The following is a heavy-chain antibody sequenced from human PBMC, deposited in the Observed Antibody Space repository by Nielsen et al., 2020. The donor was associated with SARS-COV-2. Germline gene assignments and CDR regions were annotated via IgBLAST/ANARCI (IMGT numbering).Heavy chain of an antibody. V-gene: IGHV3-11*05. CDR2: ISSSSSYT. CDR3: ARVHDYGDYALDY. D-gene: IGHD4-17*01. J-gene: IGHJ4*02. CDR1: GFTFSSYA. Sequence: GESLKISCAASGFTFSSYAMSWIRQAPGKGLEWVSYISSSSSYTNYADSVKGRFTISRDNAKNSLYLQMNSLRAEDTAVYYCARVHDYGDYALDYWGQGTLVTVSS.